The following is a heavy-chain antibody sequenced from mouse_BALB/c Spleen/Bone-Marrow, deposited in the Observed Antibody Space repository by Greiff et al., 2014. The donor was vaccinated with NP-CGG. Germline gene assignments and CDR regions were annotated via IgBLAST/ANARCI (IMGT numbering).Heavy chain of an antibody. CDR1: GFSLTSYG. J-gene: IGHJ3*01. CDR3: AKPVLSGRFAY. V-gene: IGHV2-3*01. CDR2: IWGDGST. Sequence: VHLVASGPGLVAPSQNLSITCTVSGFSLTSYGVSWVRQPPGKGLEWLGVIWGDGSTNFHSALKSRLSISKDNSKSQLFLKLNSLQTDDTATYYCAKPVLSGRFAYWGQGTLVTVSA.